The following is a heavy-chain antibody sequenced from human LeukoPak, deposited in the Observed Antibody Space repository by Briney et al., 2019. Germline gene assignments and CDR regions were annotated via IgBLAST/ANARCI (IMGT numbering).Heavy chain of an antibody. CDR2: IYTSGST. CDR1: GGPISSGSYY. CDR3: AREEATMVRGVFSY. D-gene: IGHD3-10*01. V-gene: IGHV4-61*02. Sequence: PSQTLSLTCTVSGGPISSGSYYWSWIRQPAGKGLEWIGRIYTSGSTNYNPSLKSQVTISVDTSKNQFSLKLSSVTAADTAVYYCAREEATMVRGVFSYWGQGTLVTVSS. J-gene: IGHJ4*02.